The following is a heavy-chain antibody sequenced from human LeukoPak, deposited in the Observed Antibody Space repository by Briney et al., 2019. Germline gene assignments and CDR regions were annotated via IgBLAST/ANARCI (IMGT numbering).Heavy chain of an antibody. CDR3: VVRGVIDFDY. D-gene: IGHD3-10*02. CDR1: GFTLTELS. J-gene: IGHJ4*02. Sequence: ASVKVSCKVSGFTLTELSMHWVRQAPGKGLEWMGGFDPEDGETIYAQKSQGRVTMTEDTSTDTAYMELSSLRSEDTAVYYCVVRGVIDFDYWGQGTLVTVSS. V-gene: IGHV1-24*01. CDR2: FDPEDGET.